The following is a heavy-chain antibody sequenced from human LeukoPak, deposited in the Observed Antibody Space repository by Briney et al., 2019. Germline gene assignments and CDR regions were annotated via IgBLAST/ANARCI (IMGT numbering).Heavy chain of an antibody. CDR3: ARDYYDSSGYYLSDAFDI. Sequence: SETLSLTCTVSGGSISSYYWSWIRQPPGKGLEWIGYIYYSGSTNYNPSLKSRVTLSVDTSKNQFSLKLSSVTAADTAVYYCARDYYDSSGYYLSDAFDIWGQGTMVTVSS. D-gene: IGHD3-22*01. J-gene: IGHJ3*02. V-gene: IGHV4-59*01. CDR1: GGSISSYY. CDR2: IYYSGST.